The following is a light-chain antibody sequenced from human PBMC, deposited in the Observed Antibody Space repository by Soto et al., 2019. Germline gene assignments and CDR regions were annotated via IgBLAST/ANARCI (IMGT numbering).Light chain of an antibody. CDR3: QQFGSSSYT. Sequence: EIVLTQSPGTLSLSPGERATLSCRASQSVSSSSLAWYQQKTGQAPRLLIYGASSRATGIPDRFSGSGSGTDFTLTISRLEPEDFAVYYCQQFGSSSYTFGQGTKLEIK. V-gene: IGKV3-20*01. CDR2: GAS. J-gene: IGKJ2*01. CDR1: QSVSSSS.